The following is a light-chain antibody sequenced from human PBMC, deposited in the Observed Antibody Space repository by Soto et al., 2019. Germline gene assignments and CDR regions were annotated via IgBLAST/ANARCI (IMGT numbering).Light chain of an antibody. CDR1: SSDVGAYNY. J-gene: IGLJ1*01. CDR2: EVT. V-gene: IGLV2-14*01. CDR3: SSFTSRFTFNYV. Sequence: QSALTQPASLSGSPGQSITISCTGTSSDVGAYNYVSWYQQHPGKAPKIIIYEVTNRPSGVSNRFSGSKSGNTASLTISGLQAEDDADYYCSSFTSRFTFNYVFGTGTKVTVL.